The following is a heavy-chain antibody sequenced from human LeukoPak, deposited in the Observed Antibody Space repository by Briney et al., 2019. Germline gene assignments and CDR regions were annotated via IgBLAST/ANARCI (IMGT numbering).Heavy chain of an antibody. J-gene: IGHJ4*02. CDR2: IISSSSTI. CDR3: VRYLDFRLWDSSDYYPY. V-gene: IGHV3-48*01. Sequence: PGGTLRLSCVASGFTFSRHGVYWVPQAPGKGLEWVSYIISSSSTIYYADSVKGRFTISRDNAKNSLYPQMNTPRPEHTAVYYGVRYLDFRLWDSSDYYPYWGQGTLVTVSS. D-gene: IGHD3-22*01. CDR1: GFTFSRHG.